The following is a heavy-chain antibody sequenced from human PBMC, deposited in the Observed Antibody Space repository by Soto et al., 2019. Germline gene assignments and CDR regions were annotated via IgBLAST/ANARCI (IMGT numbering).Heavy chain of an antibody. Sequence: TLSLTCPVSGGSISPYYWAWIRRPPGKGLEWLGYIYFGGTTTYNPSLKSRLTMSLDTSKNQFSLKLTSVAAADTAVYYCARLGGFYQAFASWGQGALVTVSS. J-gene: IGHJ4*02. CDR2: IYFGGTT. D-gene: IGHD3-22*01. V-gene: IGHV4-59*12. CDR3: ARLGGFYQAFAS. CDR1: GGSISPYY.